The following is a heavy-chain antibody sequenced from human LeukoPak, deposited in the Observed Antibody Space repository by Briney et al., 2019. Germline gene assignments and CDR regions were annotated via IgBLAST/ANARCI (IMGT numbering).Heavy chain of an antibody. V-gene: IGHV3-66*01. CDR2: IYSGGTT. J-gene: IGHJ6*02. CDR3: ARAKFRMNYYYYGMDV. D-gene: IGHD2/OR15-2a*01. Sequence: QPGGSLRLSCAASGFTVSSNYMSWVRQAPGKGLEWVSVIYSGGTTYYADSVKGRFTIPRDNSKNTLFLQMNSLRAEDTAVYYCARAKFRMNYYYYGMDVWGQGTTVTVSS. CDR1: GFTVSSNY.